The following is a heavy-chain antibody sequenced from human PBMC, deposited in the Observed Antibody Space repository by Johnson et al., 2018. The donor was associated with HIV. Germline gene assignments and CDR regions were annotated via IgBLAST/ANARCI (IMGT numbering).Heavy chain of an antibody. CDR3: ARGRRPWELHGFNAFDT. CDR1: GFTFSSYG. Sequence: QVQLVESGGGVVQPGRSLRLSCAASGFTFSSYGMHWVRQAPGKGLEWVAVIWYDASNKYYADSVKGRFTISRDNSKNTLYLQMNSLRVEDTAVYHCARGRRPWELHGFNAFDTWGQGTMVTVSS. CDR2: IWYDASNK. D-gene: IGHD1-26*01. J-gene: IGHJ3*02. V-gene: IGHV3-30*19.